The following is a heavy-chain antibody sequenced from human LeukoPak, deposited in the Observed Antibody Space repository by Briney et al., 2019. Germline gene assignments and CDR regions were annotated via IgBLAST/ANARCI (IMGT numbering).Heavy chain of an antibody. CDR2: IYPGDSDT. D-gene: IGHD6-6*01. CDR1: GYSFTSYW. CDR3: ARRGQLDSNWFDP. Sequence: KPGETLTFSCTGSGYSFTSYWIGWLRQMHGKGLEWLGIIYPGDSDTRYSPSFQGQVTISADKSISTAYLQWSSLRASDTAMYYCARRGQLDSNWFDPWGQGTLVTVSS. V-gene: IGHV5-51*03. J-gene: IGHJ5*02.